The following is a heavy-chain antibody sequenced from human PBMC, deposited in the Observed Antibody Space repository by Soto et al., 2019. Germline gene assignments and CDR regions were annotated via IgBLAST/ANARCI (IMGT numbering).Heavy chain of an antibody. D-gene: IGHD2-15*01. V-gene: IGHV1-2*04. CDR3: ARGDCSGGSCYSITYNWFDP. J-gene: IGHJ5*02. Sequence: ASVKVSCKASGYTFTGYYMHWVRQAPGQGLEWMGWINPSSGGTNYAQKFQGWVTMTRDTSISTAYMELSRLRSDDTAVYYCARGDCSGGSCYSITYNWFDPWGQGTLVTVSS. CDR1: GYTFTGYY. CDR2: INPSSGGT.